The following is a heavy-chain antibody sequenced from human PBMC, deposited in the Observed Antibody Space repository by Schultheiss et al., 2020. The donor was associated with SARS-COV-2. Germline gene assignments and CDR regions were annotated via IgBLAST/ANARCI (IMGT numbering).Heavy chain of an antibody. D-gene: IGHD6-6*01. CDR1: GFTFSSYA. J-gene: IGHJ4*02. CDR3: ARDGSSSSAIAY. CDR2: LYYSGSP. Sequence: ESLKISCAASGFTFSSYAMSWVRQAPGKGLEWVGSLYYSGSPKYNPPLKSRVTMSVDTSKNQFSLQLSSVTAADTAVYYCARDGSSSSAIAYWGQGTLVTVSS. V-gene: IGHV4-59*12.